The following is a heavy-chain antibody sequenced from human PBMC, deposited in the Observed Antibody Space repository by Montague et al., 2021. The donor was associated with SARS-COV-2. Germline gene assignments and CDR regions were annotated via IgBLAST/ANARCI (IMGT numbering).Heavy chain of an antibody. CDR1: GGSSSGYH. CDR3: ARGGRQWLVIDPRYYFDY. V-gene: IGHV4-34*01. Sequence: SETLSLTCAVYGGSSSGYHWSWIRQPPGKGLEWIGEINHSGSTNYNPSLKSRVTISVDTSKNQFSLKLSSVTAADTAVYYCARGGRQWLVIDPRYYFDYWGQGTLVTVSS. D-gene: IGHD6-19*01. CDR2: INHSGST. J-gene: IGHJ4*01.